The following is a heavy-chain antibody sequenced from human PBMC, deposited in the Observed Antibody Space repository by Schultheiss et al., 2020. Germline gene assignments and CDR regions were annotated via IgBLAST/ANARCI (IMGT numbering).Heavy chain of an antibody. CDR1: GFTFDDYA. D-gene: IGHD4-17*01. CDR3: AKCSDYGDYVPLD. J-gene: IGHJ4*02. CDR2: ISWDGGST. Sequence: SCAASGFTFDDYAMHWVRQAPGKGLEWVSLISWDGGSTYYADSVKGRFTISRDNSKNSLYLQMNSLRAEDTALYYCAKCSDYGDYVPLDWGQGTLVTVSS. V-gene: IGHV3-43D*03.